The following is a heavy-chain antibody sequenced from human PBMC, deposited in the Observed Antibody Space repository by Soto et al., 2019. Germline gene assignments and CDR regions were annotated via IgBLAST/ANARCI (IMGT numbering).Heavy chain of an antibody. V-gene: IGHV3-9*01. J-gene: IGHJ4*02. Sequence: PGGSLRLSCAASGFTFDDYAMHWVRQAPGKGLEWVSGISWNSGSIGYADSVKGRFTISRDNAKNSLYLQMNSLRAEDTALYYCAKDINRDGVVSGIAAAGTFDYWGQGTLVTVSS. D-gene: IGHD6-13*01. CDR1: GFTFDDYA. CDR3: AKDINRDGVVSGIAAAGTFDY. CDR2: ISWNSGSI.